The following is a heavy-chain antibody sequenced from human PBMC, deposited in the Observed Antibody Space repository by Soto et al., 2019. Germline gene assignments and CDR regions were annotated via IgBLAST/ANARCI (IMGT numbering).Heavy chain of an antibody. D-gene: IGHD6-13*01. CDR3: ARVGEAAAGRRAYCYFGMDV. CDR1: GGSFSGYY. Sequence: PSETLSLTCAVYGGSFSGYYWSWIRQPPGKGLEWIGEINHSGSTNYNPSLKSRVTISVDTSKNQFSLKLSSVTAADTAVYYCARVGEAAAGRRAYCYFGMDVWGQGTTVTVSS. CDR2: INHSGST. V-gene: IGHV4-34*01. J-gene: IGHJ6*02.